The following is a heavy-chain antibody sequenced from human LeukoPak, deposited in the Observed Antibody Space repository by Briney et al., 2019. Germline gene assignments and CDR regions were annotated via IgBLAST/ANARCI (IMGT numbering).Heavy chain of an antibody. CDR1: GGSISSDY. D-gene: IGHD4-4*01. V-gene: IGHV4-59*08. J-gene: IGHJ4*02. Sequence: PSETLSLTCTVSGGSISSDYWSWIRQPPGKGLEWIGYIYHSGHTMSNLSLKSRVTISIDTSNNQFSLKLSSVTAADTAVYYCARHPLQYPFDYWGQGTLVSVSS. CDR2: IYHSGHT. CDR3: ARHPLQYPFDY.